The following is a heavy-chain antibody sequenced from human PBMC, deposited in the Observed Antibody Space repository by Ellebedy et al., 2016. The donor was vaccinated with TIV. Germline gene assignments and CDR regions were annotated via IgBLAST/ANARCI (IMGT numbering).Heavy chain of an antibody. CDR2: IKSKTDGGA. J-gene: IGHJ6*02. Sequence: GESLKISCAVSGFTFSDYAMSWVRQAPGKGLEWVGRIKSKTDGGADYAAPVKGRFTISRDDSKKTLYLQMNSLETEDTAVYYCSTGEYYYGSGSYHKRAYGMDVWGQGTTVTVSS. D-gene: IGHD3-10*01. CDR3: STGEYYYGSGSYHKRAYGMDV. V-gene: IGHV3-15*01. CDR1: GFTFSDYA.